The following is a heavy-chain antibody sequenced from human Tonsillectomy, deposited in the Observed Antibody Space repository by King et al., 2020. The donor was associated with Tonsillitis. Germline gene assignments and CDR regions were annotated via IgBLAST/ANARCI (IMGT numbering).Heavy chain of an antibody. V-gene: IGHV4-34*01. CDR3: ARTNYEYSSSSEDY. D-gene: IGHD6-6*01. CDR2: INHSGST. J-gene: IGHJ4*02. CDR1: GGSFSGYY. Sequence: VQLQQWGAGLLKPSETLSLTCAVYGGSFSGYYWSWIRQPPGKGLEWIGEINHSGSTNYNPSLKSRVTISVDTSKNQFSLKLSSVTAADTAVYYCARTNYEYSSSSEDYWGQGTLVTVSS.